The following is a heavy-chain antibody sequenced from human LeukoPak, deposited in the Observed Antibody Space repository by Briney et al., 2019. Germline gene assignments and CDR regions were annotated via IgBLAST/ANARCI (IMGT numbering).Heavy chain of an antibody. CDR2: INHSGST. D-gene: IGHD2-2*01. J-gene: IGHJ4*02. CDR1: GGSFSGYY. CDR3: AREGPGNHIVVVPAAMRYFDY. V-gene: IGHV4-34*01. Sequence: SETLSLTCAVYGGSFSGYYWSWIRQPPGKGLEWIGEINHSGSTNYNPFLKSRVTTSVDTSKNQFSLKLSSVTAADTAVYYCAREGPGNHIVVVPAAMRYFDYWGQGTLVTVSS.